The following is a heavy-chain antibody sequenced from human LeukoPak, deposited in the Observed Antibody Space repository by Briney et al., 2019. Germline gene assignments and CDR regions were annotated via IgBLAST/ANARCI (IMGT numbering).Heavy chain of an antibody. V-gene: IGHV4-61*02. CDR2: IYTSGST. D-gene: IGHD2/OR15-2a*01. J-gene: IGHJ6*03. CDR1: GGSISSGSYY. Sequence: PSETLSLTCTVSGGSISSGSYYWSWIRQPAGKGLEWIGRIYTSGSTNYNPSLKSRVTISVDTSKNQFSLKLSSVTAADTAVYYCARGRLLGNYYYYYMDVWGKGTTVTVSS. CDR3: ARGRLLGNYYYYYMDV.